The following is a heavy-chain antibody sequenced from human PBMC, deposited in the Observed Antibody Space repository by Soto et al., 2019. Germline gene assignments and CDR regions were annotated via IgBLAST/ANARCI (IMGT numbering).Heavy chain of an antibody. CDR2: ISYDGSNE. CDR3: ARDPYYDSSGYLAPAHY. Sequence: PGGSLRLSCAVSGFTFSSYGMHWVRQAPGKGLEWVAHISYDGSNEHYVDPVKGRFTISRDNSKNTLYLQMNSLRSEDTAVYYCARDPYYDSSGYLAPAHYWGQGTLVTVSS. CDR1: GFTFSSYG. J-gene: IGHJ4*02. V-gene: IGHV3-30*03. D-gene: IGHD3-22*01.